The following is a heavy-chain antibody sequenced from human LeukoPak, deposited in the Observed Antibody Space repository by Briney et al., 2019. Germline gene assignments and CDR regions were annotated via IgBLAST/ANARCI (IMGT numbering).Heavy chain of an antibody. J-gene: IGHJ4*02. V-gene: IGHV1-2*02. CDR3: ARITVTTPDY. CDR1: GYTFTGYS. Sequence: GASVKVSCKASGYTFTGYSIHWVRQAPGQGLEWMGWINLKSGGTNYAQKFQARVTMTRETSISTAYMELSRLRSDDTAVYYCARITVTTPDYWGQGTLVTVSS. D-gene: IGHD4-17*01. CDR2: INLKSGGT.